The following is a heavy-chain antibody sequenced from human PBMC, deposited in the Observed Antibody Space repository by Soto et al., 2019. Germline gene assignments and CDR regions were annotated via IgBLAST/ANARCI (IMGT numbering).Heavy chain of an antibody. CDR2: IIPIFGTA. Sequence: QVQLVQSGAEVKKPGSSVKVSCKASGGTFSSYAISWVRQAPGQGVEWMGGIIPIFGTANYAQKFQGRVTITADEPTSTAYMELSRLRSEDTAVYYCARVVMVSSAAFDIWGQGTMVTLSS. CDR1: GGTFSSYA. V-gene: IGHV1-69*01. J-gene: IGHJ3*02. CDR3: ARVVMVSSAAFDI. D-gene: IGHD2-8*01.